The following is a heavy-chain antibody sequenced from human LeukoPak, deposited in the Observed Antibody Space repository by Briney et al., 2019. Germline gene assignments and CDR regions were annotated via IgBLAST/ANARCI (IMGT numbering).Heavy chain of an antibody. Sequence: ASVKVSCKASGYTFTSYYIHWVRQAPGQGLEWMGVINSSGGGTTYAQKFQGRVTMTTDTSTSAAYMELRSLRSDDTAVYYCARDNVDGGGNWFAPWGQGTLVTVSS. J-gene: IGHJ5*02. V-gene: IGHV1-46*01. CDR2: INSSGGGT. D-gene: IGHD3-16*01. CDR1: GYTFTSYY. CDR3: ARDNVDGGGNWFAP.